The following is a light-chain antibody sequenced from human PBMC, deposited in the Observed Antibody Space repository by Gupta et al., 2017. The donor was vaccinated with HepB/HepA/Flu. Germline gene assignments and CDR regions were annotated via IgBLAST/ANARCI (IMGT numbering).Light chain of an antibody. CDR1: SSDVGGYNY. J-gene: IGLJ2*01. CDR2: DVS. CDR3: SSYTSSSTKV. V-gene: IGLV2-14*03. Sequence: QSALTPPASVSGSPGQSITISCTGTSSDVGGYNYVSWYQQHPGKAPKLIIYDVSNRPSGVSNRFSGSKSGNTASLTISGLQAEDEADYYCSSYTSSSTKVFGGGTKLTVL.